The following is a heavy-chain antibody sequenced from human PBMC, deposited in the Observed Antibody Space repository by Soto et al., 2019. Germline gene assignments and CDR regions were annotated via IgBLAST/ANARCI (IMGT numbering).Heavy chain of an antibody. V-gene: IGHV4-30-2*01. CDR3: ARITGYSYGIDY. CDR1: GGSISSGGYS. J-gene: IGHJ4*01. Sequence: PSETLSLTCAVSGGSISSGGYSWSWIRQPPGKGLEWIGYIYHSGSTYYNPSLKSRVTISVDRSKNQFSLKLSSVTAADTAVYYCARITGYSYGIDYWGQGTLVTFSS. D-gene: IGHD5-18*01. CDR2: IYHSGST.